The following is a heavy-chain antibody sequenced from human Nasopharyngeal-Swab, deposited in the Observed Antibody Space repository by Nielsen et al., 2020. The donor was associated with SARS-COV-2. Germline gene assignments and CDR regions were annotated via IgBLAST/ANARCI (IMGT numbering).Heavy chain of an antibody. CDR1: GDSVPNNSAA. D-gene: IGHD6-13*01. J-gene: IGHJ3*01. Sequence: QTPSPTRAISGDSVPNNSAAWSWTRQSPSRGLEWLGRTYYRSQWNYDYADSVRGRVTVNSDTSRNQVSLHLNSVTPEDTAVYYCARIQQQLPGIVWGQGTMVIVSS. CDR2: TYYRSQWNY. V-gene: IGHV6-1*01. CDR3: ARIQQQLPGIV.